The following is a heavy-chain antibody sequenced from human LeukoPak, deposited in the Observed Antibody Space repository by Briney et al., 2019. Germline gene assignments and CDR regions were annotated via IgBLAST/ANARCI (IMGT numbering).Heavy chain of an antibody. CDR1: GFSFSDYA. Sequence: PGGSLRLSCAASGFSFSDYAIHWIRQAPGKGLDWVAVISYDGSNKYYADSVRGRFTISRDNSKNTLYLQMNSLRVEDTAVYYCARENYYDDSGYHYLGAFDIWGQGTMVAVSS. CDR2: ISYDGSNK. CDR3: ARENYYDDSGYHYLGAFDI. V-gene: IGHV3-30-3*01. J-gene: IGHJ3*02. D-gene: IGHD3-22*01.